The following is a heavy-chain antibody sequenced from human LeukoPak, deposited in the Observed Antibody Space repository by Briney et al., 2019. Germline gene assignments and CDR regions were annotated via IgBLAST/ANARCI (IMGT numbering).Heavy chain of an antibody. CDR2: ISAYNGNT. D-gene: IGHD3-10*01. Sequence: ASVKVSCKASGYTFTSYGISWVRQAPGQGLEWMGWISAYNGNTNYAQKVQGRVTMTTDTSTSTAYMELRSLRSDDTAVYYCARDGPYYGSGRGSAFDIWGRGTMVTVSS. J-gene: IGHJ3*02. CDR3: ARDGPYYGSGRGSAFDI. V-gene: IGHV1-18*01. CDR1: GYTFTSYG.